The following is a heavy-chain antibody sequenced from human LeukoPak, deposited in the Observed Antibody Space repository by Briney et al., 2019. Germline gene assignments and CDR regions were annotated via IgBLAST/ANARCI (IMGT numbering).Heavy chain of an antibody. CDR2: IYSGGST. CDR1: GFTVSSNY. Sequence: GGSLRLSCAASGFTVSSNYMSWVRQAPGKGLEWVSVIYSGGSTYYADSVKGRFTISRDNSKNTLYLQMNSLRAEDTAVYYCAREGYGSGYYYYYMDVWGKGTTVTVSS. CDR3: AREGYGSGYYYYYMDV. D-gene: IGHD3-10*01. V-gene: IGHV3-53*05. J-gene: IGHJ6*03.